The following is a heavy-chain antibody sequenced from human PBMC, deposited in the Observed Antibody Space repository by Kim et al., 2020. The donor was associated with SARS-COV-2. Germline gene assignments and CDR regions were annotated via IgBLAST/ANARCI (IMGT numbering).Heavy chain of an antibody. Sequence: SETLSLTCTVSGGSISSGGYYWSWIRQHPGKGLEWIGYIYYSGSTYYNPSLKSRVTISVDTSKNQFSLKLSSVTAADTAVYYCARGGDIVVVPAGHEGDWFDPWGQGTLVTVSS. CDR1: GGSISSGGYY. CDR3: ARGGDIVVVPAGHEGDWFDP. CDR2: IYYSGST. D-gene: IGHD2-2*01. J-gene: IGHJ5*02. V-gene: IGHV4-31*03.